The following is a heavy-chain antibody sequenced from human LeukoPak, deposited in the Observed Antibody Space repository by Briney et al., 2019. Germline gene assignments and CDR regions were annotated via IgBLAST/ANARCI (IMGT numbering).Heavy chain of an antibody. V-gene: IGHV3-23*01. CDR3: AKSGTRPRLNWFDP. J-gene: IGHJ5*02. Sequence: PGGSLRLSCAASGFTFSSYAMSWVRQAPGKGLEWVSAISGSGGSTYYADSVKGRFTISRDNSKNTLYLKMNSLRAEDTAVYYCAKSGTRPRLNWFDPWGQGTLVTVSS. D-gene: IGHD1-7*01. CDR1: GFTFSSYA. CDR2: ISGSGGST.